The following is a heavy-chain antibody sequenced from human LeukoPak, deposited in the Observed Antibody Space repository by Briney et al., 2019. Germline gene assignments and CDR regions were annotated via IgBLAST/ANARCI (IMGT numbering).Heavy chain of an antibody. CDR2: IDPSDSYS. D-gene: IGHD3-22*01. CDR1: GYSFTNYG. V-gene: IGHV5-10-1*01. J-gene: IGHJ4*02. Sequence: HGESLKISCKGSGYSFTNYGISWVRRMPGKGLEWMGRIDPSDSYSNYGPSFQGHVTISADRSISTAYLQWRSLKASDTAMYYCARQLDYYDKRDYWGQGTLVTVAS. CDR3: ARQLDYYDKRDY.